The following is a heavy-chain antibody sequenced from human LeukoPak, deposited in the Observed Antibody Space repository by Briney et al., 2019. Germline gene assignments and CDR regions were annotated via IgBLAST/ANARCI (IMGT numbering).Heavy chain of an antibody. Sequence: GESLRLSCEVSGFTFTFCGMHWVRQAPGKGLGWVAWLSHAETTQHYADSVKGRFTISRDSSKNMLFLQMNNLRHEDTATYYCAKALLDSDRGEAFDFWGQGTLVTVSS. CDR2: LSHAETTQ. CDR1: GFTFTFCG. J-gene: IGHJ4*02. D-gene: IGHD3-16*01. CDR3: AKALLDSDRGEAFDF. V-gene: IGHV3-30*18.